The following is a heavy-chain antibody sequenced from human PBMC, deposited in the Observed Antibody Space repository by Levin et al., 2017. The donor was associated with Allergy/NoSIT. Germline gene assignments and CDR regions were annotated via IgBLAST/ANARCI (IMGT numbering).Heavy chain of an antibody. V-gene: IGHV3-23*01. Sequence: AGGSLRLSCAASGFTFSSYAMSWVRQAPGKGLEWVSAISGSGGSTYYADSVKGRFTISRDNSKNTLYLQMNSLRAEDTAVYYCAKSEDYYDSSGPPAASYYYCYGMDVWGQGTTVTVSS. CDR1: GFTFSSYA. CDR3: AKSEDYYDSSGPPAASYYYCYGMDV. J-gene: IGHJ6*02. CDR2: ISGSGGST. D-gene: IGHD3-22*01.